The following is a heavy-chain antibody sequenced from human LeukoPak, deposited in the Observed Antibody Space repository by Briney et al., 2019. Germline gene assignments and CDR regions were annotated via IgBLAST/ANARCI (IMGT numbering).Heavy chain of an antibody. V-gene: IGHV3-11*04. D-gene: IGHD4-17*01. J-gene: IGHJ3*01. CDR2: ISGSGRTI. CDR3: ARDLTGTYAFDF. CDR1: GFTFSDYY. Sequence: GGSLRLSCAASGFTFSDYYMSWFRQAPGKGLEWLSHISGSGRTIYYADSVKGRLTVSRDTAKNSLYLQMNTLRAEDTAVYYCARDLTGTYAFDFWGQGAMVTVSS.